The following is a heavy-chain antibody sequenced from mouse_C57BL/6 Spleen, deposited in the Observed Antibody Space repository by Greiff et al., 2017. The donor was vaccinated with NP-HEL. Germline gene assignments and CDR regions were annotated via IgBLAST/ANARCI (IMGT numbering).Heavy chain of an antibody. CDR3: ARKGFDY. CDR1: GFNIKDYY. V-gene: IGHV14-1*01. CDR2: IDPEDGDT. Sequence: VQLQQSGAELVRPGASVKLSCTASGFNIKDYYMHWVKQRPEQGLEWIGRIDPEDGDTFYNQKFKGKATLTVDKSSSTAHMELRSLTSEDSAVYYCARKGFDYWGQGTTLTVSS. J-gene: IGHJ2*01.